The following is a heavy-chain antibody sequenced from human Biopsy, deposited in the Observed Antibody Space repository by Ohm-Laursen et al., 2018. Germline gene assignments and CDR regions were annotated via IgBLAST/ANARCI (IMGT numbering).Heavy chain of an antibody. V-gene: IGHV1-46*01. D-gene: IGHD2-21*01. Sequence: ASVKVSCKASGYNFGNYYINWVRKVPGQGLEWLGVINPAAEATMYARKFQDRITMTRDTSTNTVYMDLTSLTSEDTAVYYCARESPLRLGVCGAIRCFKEVFGMDVWGQGTTVIVSS. CDR1: GYNFGNYY. CDR3: ARESPLRLGVCGAIRCFKEVFGMDV. CDR2: INPAAEAT. J-gene: IGHJ6*02.